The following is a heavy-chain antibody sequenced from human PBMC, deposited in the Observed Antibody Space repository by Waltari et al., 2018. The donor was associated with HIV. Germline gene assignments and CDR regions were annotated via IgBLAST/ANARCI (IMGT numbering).Heavy chain of an antibody. V-gene: IGHV3-9*01. CDR3: VKDGASTIFGVLNGMDV. J-gene: IGHJ6*02. D-gene: IGHD3-3*01. Sequence: EVQWVESGGGSVQPGRSLRLSCTASGLPFVDYAMHWVRQPPGKGLEWVSGISWNSGDIAYADSVKGRFTISRDNTKNSLFLQMNSVRVEDTALYYCVKDGASTIFGVLNGMDVWGQGTTVTVSS. CDR2: ISWNSGDI. CDR1: GLPFVDYA.